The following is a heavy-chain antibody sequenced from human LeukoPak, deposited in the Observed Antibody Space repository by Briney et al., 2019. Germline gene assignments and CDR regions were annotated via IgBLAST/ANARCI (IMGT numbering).Heavy chain of an antibody. CDR3: ARDYGDYFRWFDP. CDR2: ISYSGST. Sequence: SQTLSLTCTVSGDSISSGGYHWTWIRQHPGKSLERIGYISYSGSTYSNPSLKSRVDISMDTSKNQFSLSLTSVTAADTAVYYCARDYGDYFRWFDPWGQGTLVTVSS. CDR1: GDSISSGGYH. V-gene: IGHV4-31*03. J-gene: IGHJ5*02. D-gene: IGHD4-17*01.